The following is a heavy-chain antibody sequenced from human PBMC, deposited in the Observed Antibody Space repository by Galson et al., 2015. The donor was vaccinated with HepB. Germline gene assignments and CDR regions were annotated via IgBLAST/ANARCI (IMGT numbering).Heavy chain of an antibody. Sequence: SLRLSCAASGFTFSDAWMSWVRQAPGRGLECVCRIKSKAEGGATEYAAPVKGRFTISRDDSKNTLYLEMNSLKTEDTAVYYCTSGYYYDPDWGQGTLVTVSS. CDR1: GFTFSDAW. J-gene: IGHJ4*02. D-gene: IGHD3-22*01. CDR2: IKSKAEGGAT. CDR3: TSGYYYDPD. V-gene: IGHV3-15*01.